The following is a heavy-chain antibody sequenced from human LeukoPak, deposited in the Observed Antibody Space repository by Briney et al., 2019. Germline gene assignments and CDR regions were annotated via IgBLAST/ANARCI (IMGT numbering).Heavy chain of an antibody. CDR1: GFTFSSYA. CDR3: ASPADDYGDPLTSEPEEGYFQH. D-gene: IGHD4-17*01. Sequence: GRSLRLSCAASGFTFSSYAMHWVRQAPGKGLGWVAVISYDGSNKYYADSVKGRFTISRDNSKNTLYLQMNSLRAEDTAVYYCASPADDYGDPLTSEPEEGYFQHWGQGTLVTVSS. V-gene: IGHV3-30*04. J-gene: IGHJ1*01. CDR2: ISYDGSNK.